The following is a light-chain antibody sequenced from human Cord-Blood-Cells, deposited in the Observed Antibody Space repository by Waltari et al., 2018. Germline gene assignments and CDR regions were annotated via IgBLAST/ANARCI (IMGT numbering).Light chain of an antibody. CDR1: SRDVGSYNL. CDR2: EVS. V-gene: IGLV2-23*02. CDR3: CSYAGSSTLV. J-gene: IGLJ3*02. Sequence: QSALTQPASVSGSPGQSITISCTGTSRDVGSYNLVSWYQQHPGKAPKLMIYEVSKRPSGVSNRFSGSKSGNTASLTISGLQAEDEADYYCCSYAGSSTLVFGGGTKLTVI.